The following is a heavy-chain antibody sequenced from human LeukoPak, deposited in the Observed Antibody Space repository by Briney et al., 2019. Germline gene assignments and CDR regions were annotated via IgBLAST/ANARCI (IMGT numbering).Heavy chain of an antibody. CDR3: AKGMAGGGTYSIFDY. D-gene: IGHD1-26*01. Sequence: GGSLRLSCAASGFAFSSNWMSWVRQAPGKGLGLVANINQDGTEKDYVDSVKGRFTISRDNAKNSLYLQMNSLRAEDTALFYCAKGMAGGGTYSIFDYWGQGTLVTVSS. CDR2: INQDGTEK. V-gene: IGHV3-7*03. J-gene: IGHJ4*02. CDR1: GFAFSSNW.